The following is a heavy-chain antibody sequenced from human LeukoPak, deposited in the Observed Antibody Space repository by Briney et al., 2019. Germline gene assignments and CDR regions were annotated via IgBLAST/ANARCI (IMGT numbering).Heavy chain of an antibody. Sequence: GGSLRLSCAASGFTFSSYAMTWVRQAPGKGLEWVSAISGSDGSTYYADSVKGRFTISRDNSKNTLYLQMNSLRAEDTAVYYCAKGFSVFEDTSYYYYMDVWGKGTTVTVSS. D-gene: IGHD2-15*01. CDR3: AKGFSVFEDTSYYYYMDV. V-gene: IGHV3-23*01. J-gene: IGHJ6*03. CDR1: GFTFSSYA. CDR2: ISGSDGST.